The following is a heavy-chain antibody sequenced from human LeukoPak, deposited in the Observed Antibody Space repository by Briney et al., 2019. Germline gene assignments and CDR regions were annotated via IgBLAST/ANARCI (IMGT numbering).Heavy chain of an antibody. Sequence: GGSLGLSCAASGFTFSSYGMHWVRQAPGKGLEWVAVIWYDGSNKYYADSVKGRFTISRDNSKNTLYLQMNSLRAEDTAVYYCAKEACSGGSCYENYWGQGTLVTVSS. D-gene: IGHD2-15*01. CDR3: AKEACSGGSCYENY. CDR2: IWYDGSNK. J-gene: IGHJ4*02. V-gene: IGHV3-33*06. CDR1: GFTFSSYG.